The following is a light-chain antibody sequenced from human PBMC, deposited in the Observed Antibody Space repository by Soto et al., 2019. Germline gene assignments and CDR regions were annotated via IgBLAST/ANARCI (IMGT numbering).Light chain of an antibody. Sequence: QSVLTQPPSVSGAPGQRVTISCAGSSSNIGAGYDVHWYQQLPGTAPKILIYGNSNRPSGVPDRFSGSNSGTSASLAITGLQAEDEADYYCQSYDSSLSGWVFGGGTKVTVL. CDR1: SSNIGAGYD. CDR3: QSYDSSLSGWV. CDR2: GNS. J-gene: IGLJ3*02. V-gene: IGLV1-40*01.